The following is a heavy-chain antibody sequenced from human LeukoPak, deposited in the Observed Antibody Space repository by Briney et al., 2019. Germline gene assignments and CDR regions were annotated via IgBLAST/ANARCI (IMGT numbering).Heavy chain of an antibody. CDR2: INHSGST. CDR1: GGSFSGYY. CDR3: ARLDRTIFGVVSHGASGMDV. Sequence: SETLCLTCAVYGGSFSGYYWSWIRQPPGKGLEWIGEINHSGSTNYNPSLKSRVTISVDTSKNQFSLKLSSVTAADTAVYYCARLDRTIFGVVSHGASGMDVWGQGTTVTVSS. V-gene: IGHV4-34*01. D-gene: IGHD3-3*01. J-gene: IGHJ6*02.